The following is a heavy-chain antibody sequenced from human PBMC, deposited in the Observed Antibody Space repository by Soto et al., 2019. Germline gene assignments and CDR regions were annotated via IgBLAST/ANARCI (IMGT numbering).Heavy chain of an antibody. CDR1: GYSFTSYW. J-gene: IGHJ3*02. V-gene: IGHV5-51*01. Sequence: GESLKISCKGSGYSFTSYWIGWVRQMPGKGLEWMRIIYPGDSDTRYSPSFQGQVTISADKSISTAYLQWNSLKASDTAMYYCARQGYYYGSAYDAFDIWGQGTMVTVSS. CDR3: ARQGYYYGSAYDAFDI. D-gene: IGHD3-10*01. CDR2: IYPGDSDT.